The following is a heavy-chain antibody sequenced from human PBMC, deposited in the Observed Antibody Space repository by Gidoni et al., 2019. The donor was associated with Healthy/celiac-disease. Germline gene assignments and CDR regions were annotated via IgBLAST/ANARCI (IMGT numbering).Heavy chain of an antibody. CDR2: INAGNGNT. V-gene: IGHV1-3*01. CDR3: ARGRTVTTSYFDY. CDR1: GYTFTSYA. D-gene: IGHD4-17*01. J-gene: IGHJ4*02. Sequence: QVQLVQSGAEVKKPGASVKVSCKASGYTFTSYAMHWVRQAPGQRLEWMGWINAGNGNTKYSQKFQGRVTITRDTSASTAYMELSSLRSEDTAVYYCARGRTVTTSYFDYWGQGTLVTVSS.